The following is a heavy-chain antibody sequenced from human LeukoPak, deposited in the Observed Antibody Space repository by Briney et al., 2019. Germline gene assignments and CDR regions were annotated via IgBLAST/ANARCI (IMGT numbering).Heavy chain of an antibody. D-gene: IGHD3-3*01. CDR2: IYYSGST. J-gene: IGHJ6*03. CDR1: GVSISSGGYC. CDR3: AREGVLRFLEWLPIRPYYYYYMDV. Sequence: SQTLSLTCTVSGVSISSGGYCWSWIRQHPGKGLEWIGYIYYSGSTYYNPSLKSRVTISVDTSKNQFSLKLSSVTAADTAVYYCAREGVLRFLEWLPIRPYYYYYMDVWGKGTTVTVSS. V-gene: IGHV4-31*03.